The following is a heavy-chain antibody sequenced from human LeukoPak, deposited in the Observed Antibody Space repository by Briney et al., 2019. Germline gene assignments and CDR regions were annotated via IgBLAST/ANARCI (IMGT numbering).Heavy chain of an antibody. Sequence: SETLSLTCAVSGGSISSSNWWSWVRQPPGKGLEWIGEINHSGSTNYNPSLKSRVTISVDTSKNQFSLKLSSVTAADTAVYYCARAIYSSGWYVFDYWGQGTLVTVSS. CDR3: ARAIYSSGWYVFDY. V-gene: IGHV4-4*02. J-gene: IGHJ4*02. CDR2: INHSGST. D-gene: IGHD6-19*01. CDR1: GGSISSSNW.